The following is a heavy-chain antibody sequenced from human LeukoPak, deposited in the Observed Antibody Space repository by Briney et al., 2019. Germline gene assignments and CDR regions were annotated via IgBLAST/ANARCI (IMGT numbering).Heavy chain of an antibody. D-gene: IGHD4-17*01. CDR2: IYSGGST. Sequence: PGGSLRLSCAASGFTVSSNYMSWVRQAPGKGLEWVSVIYSGGSTYYADSVKGRFTISRDNSKNTLYLQMNSLRAEDTAVYYCARVHYGDYLPPFLWGQGTLVNVSS. CDR1: GFTVSSNY. CDR3: ARVHYGDYLPPFL. V-gene: IGHV3-66*01. J-gene: IGHJ4*02.